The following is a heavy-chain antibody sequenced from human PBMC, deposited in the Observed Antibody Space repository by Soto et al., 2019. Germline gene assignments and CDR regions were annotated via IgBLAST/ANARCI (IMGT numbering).Heavy chain of an antibody. V-gene: IGHV4-59*08. D-gene: IGHD5-12*01. J-gene: IGHJ4*02. CDR2: IYYSGST. Sequence: SETLSLTCTVSGGSISSYYWSWIRQPPGKGLEWIGYIYYSGSTNYNPSLKSRVTISVDTSKNQFSLKLSSVTAADTAVYYCARHDSGGYDISFDYWGQGTLVTVSS. CDR3: ARHDSGGYDISFDY. CDR1: GGSISSYY.